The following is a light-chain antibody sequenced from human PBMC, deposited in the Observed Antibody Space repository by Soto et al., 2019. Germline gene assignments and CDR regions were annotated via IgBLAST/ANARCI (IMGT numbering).Light chain of an antibody. CDR1: QSISSY. CDR3: QQSYRMPLN. V-gene: IGKV1-39*01. J-gene: IGKJ4*01. CDR2: AAS. Sequence: DLQMTQSPSSLSASVGDRVTITCRASQSISSYLNWYQQKTGKVPKLLIYAASSLQSGVPSRFSGRGSGTDFTLTISSLQPEDFATYYCQQSYRMPLNFGGGTKVEIK.